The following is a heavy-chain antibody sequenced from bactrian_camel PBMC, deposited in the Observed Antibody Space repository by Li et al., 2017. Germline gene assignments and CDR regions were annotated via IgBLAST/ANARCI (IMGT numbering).Heavy chain of an antibody. D-gene: IGHD3*01. CDR1: EYYYSGYC. CDR2: IDSDNMT. Sequence: VQLVESGGGSVQAGGSLRLSCEVSEYYYSGYCLGWFRQTPLQERKPIATIDSDNMTTYVDFLQGRFTISKDNAKNTLYLEMNSLKPEDTAMYYCTKDRSYGTRNWVQSTRGQGTQVTVS. CDR3: TKDRSYGTRNWVQST. V-gene: IGHV3S55*01. J-gene: IGHJ4*01.